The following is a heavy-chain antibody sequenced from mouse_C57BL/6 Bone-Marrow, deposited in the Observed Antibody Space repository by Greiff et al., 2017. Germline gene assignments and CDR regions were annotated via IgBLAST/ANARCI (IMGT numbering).Heavy chain of an antibody. J-gene: IGHJ3*01. CDR3: ARRKTFAWFAY. CDR1: GYSITSGYY. CDR2: ISYDGSN. V-gene: IGHV3-6*01. Sequence: EVQLQESGPGLVKPSQSLSLTCSVTGYSITSGYYWNWIRQFPGNKLEWMGYISYDGSNNYNPSPTNRISITRDASKNKFFLKLNSVTTEDTATYYCARRKTFAWFAYWGQGTLVTVSA.